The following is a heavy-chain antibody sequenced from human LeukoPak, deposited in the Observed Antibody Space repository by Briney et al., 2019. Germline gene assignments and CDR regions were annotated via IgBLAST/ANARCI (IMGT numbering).Heavy chain of an antibody. J-gene: IGHJ6*02. CDR1: GGSFSGYQ. V-gene: IGHV4-34*01. D-gene: IGHD3-10*01. Sequence: PSETLFLTCAVYGGSFSGYQWSWIRQPPGKGLECIGEINHSGGTNYNPSLKSRVTISVDTSKNQFSLKLSSVTAADTAVYYCARPGQLGSLYYGMDVWGQGTTVTIS. CDR3: ARPGQLGSLYYGMDV. CDR2: INHSGGT.